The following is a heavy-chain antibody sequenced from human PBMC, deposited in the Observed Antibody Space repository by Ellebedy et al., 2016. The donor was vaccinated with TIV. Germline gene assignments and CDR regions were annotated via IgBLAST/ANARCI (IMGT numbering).Heavy chain of an antibody. CDR2: ISGSGGST. CDR3: ARLLGEMKYYYGLDV. Sequence: GESLKISCTASGFTFSSYANSWVRQAPGKGLEGVSGISGSGGSTYYADSVKGRFTISRDNSKNTLYLQMNSLSDEDTAVYYCARLLGEMKYYYGLDVWGQGTTVTVSS. CDR1: GFTFSSYA. D-gene: IGHD3-10*01. J-gene: IGHJ6*02. V-gene: IGHV3-23*01.